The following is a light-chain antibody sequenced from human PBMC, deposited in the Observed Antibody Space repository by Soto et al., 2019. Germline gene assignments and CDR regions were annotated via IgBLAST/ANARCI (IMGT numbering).Light chain of an antibody. CDR3: QQSYSTPWT. V-gene: IGKV1-39*01. J-gene: IGKJ1*01. CDR1: QSVRNY. Sequence: DFQMTQSPSSLSASVGDRVTIACLASQSVRNYLNWYQQKPGKAPHLLIYTSSSLHSGVSSRFSGSGSGTDFTLTISSLQPDDYATYFCQQSYSTPWTFGQGTKVDIK. CDR2: TSS.